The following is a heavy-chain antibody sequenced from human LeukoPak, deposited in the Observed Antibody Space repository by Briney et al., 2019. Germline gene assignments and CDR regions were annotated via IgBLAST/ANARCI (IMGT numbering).Heavy chain of an antibody. CDR3: AKMMTFYYDSEDC. CDR2: SYHSGST. V-gene: IGHV4-30-2*01. J-gene: IGHJ4*02. D-gene: IGHD3-22*01. Sequence: PSQTLSLTCTVSVGSISSGGYYWSWIRQPPGKGLEWIGYSYHSGSTYYNPSLKSRVTISVDRSKNHFSLKLSSVTAADTAVYYCAKMMTFYYDSEDCWGQGTLVTVSS. CDR1: VGSISSGGYY.